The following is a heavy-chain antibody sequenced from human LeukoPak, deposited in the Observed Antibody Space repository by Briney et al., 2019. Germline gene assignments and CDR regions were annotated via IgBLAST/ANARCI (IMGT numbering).Heavy chain of an antibody. Sequence: SVKVSCKASGYTFTRYYIHWVRQAPGQGLEWMGGIIPIFGTANYAQKFQGRVTITADESTSTAYMELSSLRSEDTAVYYCARDHLVTTKGNLFDYWGQGTLVTVSS. V-gene: IGHV1-69*13. J-gene: IGHJ4*02. CDR1: GYTFTRYY. CDR2: IIPIFGTA. CDR3: ARDHLVTTKGNLFDY. D-gene: IGHD3-9*01.